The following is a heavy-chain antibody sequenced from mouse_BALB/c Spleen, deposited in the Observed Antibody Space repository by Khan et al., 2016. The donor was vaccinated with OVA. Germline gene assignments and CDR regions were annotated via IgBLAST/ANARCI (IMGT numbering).Heavy chain of an antibody. D-gene: IGHD3-1*01. J-gene: IGHJ2*01. CDR2: IYPGGGYT. CDR3: APLGASLATWLSFDS. V-gene: IGHV1-63*02. Sequence: QVQRKKNGAELVRPGTSVKMSCKAAGYTFTNYWIGWVKQRPGHGLEWIGDIYPGGGYTNYNEKFKGKATLTADTSSSTAYMQLSSLTSGDSVISYCAPLGASLATWLSFDSWGQGPPLTVSS. CDR1: GYTFTNYW.